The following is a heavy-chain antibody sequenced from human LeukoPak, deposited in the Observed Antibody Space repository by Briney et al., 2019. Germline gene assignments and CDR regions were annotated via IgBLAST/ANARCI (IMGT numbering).Heavy chain of an antibody. Sequence: SETLSLTCTVSGGSISSYYWSWIRQPPGKGLEWIGYIYYSGSTNYNPSLKSRVTISVDTSKNQLSLKLSSVTAADTAVYYCARRGAYSISALDIWGQGTMVTVSS. CDR2: IYYSGST. D-gene: IGHD6-13*01. CDR3: ARRGAYSISALDI. V-gene: IGHV4-59*01. J-gene: IGHJ3*02. CDR1: GGSISSYY.